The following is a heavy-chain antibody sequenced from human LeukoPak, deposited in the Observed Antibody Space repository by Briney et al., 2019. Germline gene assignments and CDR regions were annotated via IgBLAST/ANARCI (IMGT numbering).Heavy chain of an antibody. CDR2: IYYSGST. CDR1: GGSISSYY. J-gene: IGHJ6*02. V-gene: IGHV4-59*01. D-gene: IGHD6-19*01. CDR3: ARGIAVAAYYYYGMDV. Sequence: SETLSLTCTVSGGSISSYYWSWIRQPPGKGLEWIGYIYYSGSTNYNPSLKSRVTISVDTSKNQFSLKLSSVTAADTAVYYCARGIAVAAYYYYGMDVWGQRTTVTVSS.